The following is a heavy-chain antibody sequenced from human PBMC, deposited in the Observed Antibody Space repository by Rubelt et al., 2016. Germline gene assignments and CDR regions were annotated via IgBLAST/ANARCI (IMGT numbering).Heavy chain of an antibody. CDR2: IYSGGDT. J-gene: IGHJ4*02. CDR1: GFTVGNNF. V-gene: IGHV3-66*01. D-gene: IGHD6-13*01. Sequence: GESGGGLVQPGGSLRLSCAASGFTVGNNFMNWVRQAPGKGLEWVSLIYSGGDTYYADSVTGRFTISRDNSKNTLYLQMNSLRAEDTAIYYCARDAGAAAIGTYGWGQGTLVTVSS. CDR3: ARDAGAAAIGTYG.